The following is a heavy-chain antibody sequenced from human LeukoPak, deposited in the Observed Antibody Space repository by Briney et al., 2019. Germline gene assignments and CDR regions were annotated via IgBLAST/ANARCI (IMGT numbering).Heavy chain of an antibody. V-gene: IGHV3-23*01. CDR3: TKVGAVAGTWYYFDY. CDR2: ISGSGGGT. Sequence: GGSLRLSCAASGFTFSSYWMTWVRQAPGKGLEWVSTISGSGGGTYYADSVKGRFAISRDNSKNTLSLQMNSLRAEDTAVYYCTKVGAVAGTWYYFDYWGQGTLVTVSS. J-gene: IGHJ4*02. D-gene: IGHD6-19*01. CDR1: GFTFSSYW.